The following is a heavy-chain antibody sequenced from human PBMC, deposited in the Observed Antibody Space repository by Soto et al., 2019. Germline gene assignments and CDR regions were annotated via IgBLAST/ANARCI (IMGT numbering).Heavy chain of an antibody. J-gene: IGHJ4*02. CDR3: AKHEGYCSTTTCSNFDY. CDR2: IYPGDSDS. D-gene: IGHD2-2*01. V-gene: IGHV5-51*01. Sequence: GESLKISGKGSGFTFTIYWIAWVLQMPWKGLEWMGIIYPGDSDSSYSPSFQGQVTISADKSINTAYLHWSSLKASDTAIYYCAKHEGYCSTTTCSNFDYWGQGTLVTVSS. CDR1: GFTFTIYW.